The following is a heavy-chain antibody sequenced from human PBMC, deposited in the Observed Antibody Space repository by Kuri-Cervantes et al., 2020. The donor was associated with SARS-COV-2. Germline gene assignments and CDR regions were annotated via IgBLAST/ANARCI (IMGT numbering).Heavy chain of an antibody. CDR1: GFTFSTSW. Sequence: LSLTCAASGFTFSTSWMHWVRQAPGKGLEWVGFIKLESEGRATDYAAPVRGRFTISRDDSNNALYLQMNSLKTEDTAVYYCTTDQPFWAGTTGPFDYWGQGTLVTVSS. CDR2: IKLESEGRAT. D-gene: IGHD1-7*01. V-gene: IGHV3-15*07. CDR3: TTDQPFWAGTTGPFDY. J-gene: IGHJ4*02.